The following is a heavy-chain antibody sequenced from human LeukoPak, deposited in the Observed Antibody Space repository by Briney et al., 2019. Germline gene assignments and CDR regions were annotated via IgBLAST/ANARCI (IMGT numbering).Heavy chain of an antibody. D-gene: IGHD6-13*01. Sequence: SGTLSLTCAVYGGSFSGYYWSWIRQPPGKGLEWIGEINHSGSTNYNPSLKSRATISVDTSKNQFSLNLSSVTAADTAVYYCARLRLAAAVTTFYYYNYIDVWGKGATVTVSS. J-gene: IGHJ6*03. CDR2: INHSGST. CDR1: GGSFSGYY. V-gene: IGHV4-34*01. CDR3: ARLRLAAAVTTFYYYNYIDV.